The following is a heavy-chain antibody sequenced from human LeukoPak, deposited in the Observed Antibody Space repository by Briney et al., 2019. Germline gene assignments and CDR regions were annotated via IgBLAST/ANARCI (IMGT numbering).Heavy chain of an antibody. V-gene: IGHV4-4*09. Sequence: PSETLSLTCTVSGDSFSKYFWNWIRQPPGKGLEWIGYIHHSGSTNYNPSLMSRVTISVDTSKNQFSLKLSSVTAADTAIYYCARERLVESGNWFDPWGQGTPVTVSS. D-gene: IGHD2-2*01. J-gene: IGHJ5*02. CDR3: ARERLVESGNWFDP. CDR1: GDSFSKYF. CDR2: IHHSGST.